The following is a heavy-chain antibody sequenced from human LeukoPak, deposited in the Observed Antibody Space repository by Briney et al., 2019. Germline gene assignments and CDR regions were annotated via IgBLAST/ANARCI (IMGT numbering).Heavy chain of an antibody. Sequence: ASVKVSCKASGYTFTSYGISWVRQAPGQGLEWMGWISAYNGNTNYAQKLQGRVTMTTDTSTSTAYMELRSLRSDDTAVYYCARGLTSGYDPRIILTLKNWFDPWGQGTLVTVSS. CDR1: GYTFTSYG. D-gene: IGHD5-12*01. CDR2: ISAYNGNT. J-gene: IGHJ5*02. CDR3: ARGLTSGYDPRIILTLKNWFDP. V-gene: IGHV1-18*01.